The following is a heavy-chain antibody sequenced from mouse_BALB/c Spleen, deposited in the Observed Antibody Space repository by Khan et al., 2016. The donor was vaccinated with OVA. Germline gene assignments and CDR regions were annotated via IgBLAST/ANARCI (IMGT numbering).Heavy chain of an antibody. V-gene: IGHV1-76*01. J-gene: IGHJ2*01. Sequence: QVQLKESGAELVRPGASVKLSCKTSGYIFTSYWIHWVKQRSGQGLEWIARIYPGTDNSYYNEKFKDKATLTADQSSSTAYMQLSSLKSEDSDVYCGDREAALYHLDHWGQSTALTVSA. CDR1: GYIFTSYW. CDR3: DREAALYHLDH. D-gene: IGHD1-2*01. CDR2: IYPGTDNS.